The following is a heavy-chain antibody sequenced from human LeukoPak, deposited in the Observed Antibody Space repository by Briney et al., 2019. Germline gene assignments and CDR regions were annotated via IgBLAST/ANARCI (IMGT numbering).Heavy chain of an antibody. CDR2: IIPILGIA. CDR3: ARDSSSGWYSRGGYFDY. V-gene: IGHV1-69*04. D-gene: IGHD6-19*01. Sequence: GASVKVSCKASGGTFSSYAISWVRQAPGQGLEWMGRIIPILGIANYAQKLQGRVTMTTDTSTSTAYMELRSLRSDDTAVYYCARDSSSGWYSRGGYFDYWGQGTLVTVSS. CDR1: GGTFSSYA. J-gene: IGHJ4*02.